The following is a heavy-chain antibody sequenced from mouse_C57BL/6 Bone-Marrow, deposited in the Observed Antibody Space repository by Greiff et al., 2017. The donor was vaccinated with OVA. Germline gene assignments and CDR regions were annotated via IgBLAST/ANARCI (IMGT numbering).Heavy chain of an antibody. CDR3: TTDYGIDYAMDY. CDR2: IDPENGDT. J-gene: IGHJ4*01. D-gene: IGHD1-1*01. CDR1: GFNITDDY. V-gene: IGHV14-4*01. Sequence: EVQLQESGAELVRPGASVKLSCTASGFNITDDYMHWVKQRPEQGLEWIGWIDPENGDTEYASKFQGKATITADTSSNTAYLQLSSLTSEDTAVYYCTTDYGIDYAMDYWGQGASVTVSS.